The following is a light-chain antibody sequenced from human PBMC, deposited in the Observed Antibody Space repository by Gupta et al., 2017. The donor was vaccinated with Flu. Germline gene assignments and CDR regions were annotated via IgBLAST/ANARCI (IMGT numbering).Light chain of an antibody. CDR2: DAS. Sequence: EIVLTQSPATLSLSPGERATLSCRASQSVSSYLAWYQQKPGQAPRLLIYDASNRATGIPARFSGSGSGTDFTLTISSLEPEDFAVYYCLQRGSFGQGTKLEIK. CDR3: LQRGS. J-gene: IGKJ2*03. V-gene: IGKV3-11*01. CDR1: QSVSSY.